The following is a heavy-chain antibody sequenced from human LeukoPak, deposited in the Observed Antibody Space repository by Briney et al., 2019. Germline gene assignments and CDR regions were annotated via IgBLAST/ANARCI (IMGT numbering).Heavy chain of an antibody. V-gene: IGHV1-2*02. CDR1: GYTFNGYY. D-gene: IGHD3-22*01. CDR3: ARKDSYYDSSGYDY. Sequence: ASVKVSCKASGYTFNGYYIQWVRQAPGQGLEWMGLINPNSGATIYSKKFQGRVTMSRDTSISTAYMELYRLRSDDTAVYYCARKDSYYDSSGYDYWGQGTLVTVSS. CDR2: INPNSGAT. J-gene: IGHJ4*02.